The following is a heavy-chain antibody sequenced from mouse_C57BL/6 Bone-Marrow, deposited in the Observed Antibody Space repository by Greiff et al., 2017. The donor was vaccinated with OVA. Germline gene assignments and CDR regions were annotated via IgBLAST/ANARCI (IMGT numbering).Heavy chain of an antibody. J-gene: IGHJ4*01. CDR2: INPNNGGT. CDR1: GYTFTDYY. V-gene: IGHV1-26*01. D-gene: IGHD2-13*01. CDR3: ARPVTGYARDY. Sequence: VQLQQSGPELVKPGASVKISCKASGYTFTDYYMNWVKQSHGKSLEWIGDINPNNGGTSYNQQFKGKATLTVDKSSSTAYMELRSLTSEDSAVYYCARPVTGYARDYWGQGTSVTVSS.